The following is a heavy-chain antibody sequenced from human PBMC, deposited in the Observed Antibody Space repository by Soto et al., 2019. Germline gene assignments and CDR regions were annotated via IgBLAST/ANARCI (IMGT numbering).Heavy chain of an antibody. J-gene: IGHJ6*02. CDR1: GGSISSGDYY. V-gene: IGHV4-30-4*01. CDR2: IYYSGST. CDR3: ARYRITMVRGVITFPYGMDV. D-gene: IGHD3-10*01. Sequence: LSLTCTVSGGSISSGDYYWSWIRQPPGKGLEWIGYIYYSGSTYYNPSLKSRVTISVDTSKNQFSLKLSSVTAADTAVYYCARYRITMVRGVITFPYGMDVWGQGTTVTVSS.